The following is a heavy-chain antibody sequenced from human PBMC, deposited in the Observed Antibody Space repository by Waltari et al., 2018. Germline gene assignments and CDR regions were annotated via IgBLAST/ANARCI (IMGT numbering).Heavy chain of an antibody. CDR3: ARYSGNYGGFDY. J-gene: IGHJ4*02. CDR2: INRDGSEK. V-gene: IGHV3-7*01. D-gene: IGHD1-26*01. Sequence: EVQLVESGGGLVQPGGSLRLSCAASGFTFSIYWMSWVREAPGKELEGVVNINRDGSEKYFVDSVKGRFTISRDNAKNSLYLQMNSLRADDTAVYYCARYSGNYGGFDYWGQGTLVTVSS. CDR1: GFTFSIYW.